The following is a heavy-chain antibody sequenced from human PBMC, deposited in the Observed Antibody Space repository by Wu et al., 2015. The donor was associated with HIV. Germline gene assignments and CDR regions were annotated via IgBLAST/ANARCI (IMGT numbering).Heavy chain of an antibody. D-gene: IGHD6-6*01. CDR1: GYTFTSYG. J-gene: IGHJ6*03. Sequence: QVHLEQSGVEVKKPGASVKVSCKASGYTFTSYGINWVRQAPGQGLEWMGWINTFNGNTEYAQNLQGRVTMTTDTSTNTAYMELRSLRSDDTAVYYCARDRDSISSLSYTYSYMDVWGKRDHGHRLL. CDR3: ARDRDSISSLSYTYSYMDV. CDR2: INTFNGNT. V-gene: IGHV1-18*01.